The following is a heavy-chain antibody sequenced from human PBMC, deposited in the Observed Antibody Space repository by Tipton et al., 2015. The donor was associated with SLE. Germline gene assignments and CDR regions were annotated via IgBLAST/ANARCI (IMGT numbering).Heavy chain of an antibody. D-gene: IGHD3-10*01. V-gene: IGHV3-23*01. CDR3: AKSQAGSYSGEFDY. Sequence: SLRLSCAASGFTFSSYAMSWVRQAPGKGLEWVSAISGSGGSTYYADSVKGRFTISRDNSKNTPYLQMNSLRAEDTAVYYCAKSQAGSYSGEFDYWGQGTLVTVSS. J-gene: IGHJ4*02. CDR2: ISGSGGST. CDR1: GFTFSSYA.